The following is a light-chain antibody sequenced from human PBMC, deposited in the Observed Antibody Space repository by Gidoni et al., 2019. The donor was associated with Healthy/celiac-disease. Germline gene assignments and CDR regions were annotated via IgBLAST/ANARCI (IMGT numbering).Light chain of an antibody. CDR1: QSIISC. CDR2: DVS. Sequence: DIQMTQSASTLYASVGDRVPITCRASQSIISCLAWYQQKPGKDPKLLIYDVSSLASGVPSRFSGSGSGTEFTLTISSLQPVDFATYYCQQYNSYSGTFGQGTKVEIK. CDR3: QQYNSYSGT. V-gene: IGKV1-5*01. J-gene: IGKJ1*01.